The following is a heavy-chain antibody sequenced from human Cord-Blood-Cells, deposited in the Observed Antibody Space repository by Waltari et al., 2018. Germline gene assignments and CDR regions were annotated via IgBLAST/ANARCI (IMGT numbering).Heavy chain of an antibody. CDR2: IIPIFGTA. CDR1: GGTFSSSA. D-gene: IGHD6-19*01. CDR3: ARADSSSGWYGGYYYGLDV. Sequence: QVQLVQSGAEGKKPGSSVKVACKASGGTFSSSAISWVRQAPGQGLEWMGGIIPIFGTANYAQKFQGRVTITADESTSTAYMELSSLRSEDTAVYYCARADSSSGWYGGYYYGLDVWGQGTTVTVSS. V-gene: IGHV1-69*01. J-gene: IGHJ6*02.